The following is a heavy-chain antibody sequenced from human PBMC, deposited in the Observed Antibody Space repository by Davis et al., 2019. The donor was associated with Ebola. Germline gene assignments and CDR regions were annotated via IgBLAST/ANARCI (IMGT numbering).Heavy chain of an antibody. V-gene: IGHV3-11*04. CDR3: ARAITIFGVVITYFDY. J-gene: IGHJ4*02. CDR2: ISSSGSTI. Sequence: PGGSLRLSCAASGFTFSDYYMRWIRQAPGKGLEWVSYISSSGSTIYDADSVKGRFTISRDNAKNSLYLQMNSLRAEDTAVYYCARAITIFGVVITYFDYWGQGTLVTVSS. D-gene: IGHD3-3*01. CDR1: GFTFSDYY.